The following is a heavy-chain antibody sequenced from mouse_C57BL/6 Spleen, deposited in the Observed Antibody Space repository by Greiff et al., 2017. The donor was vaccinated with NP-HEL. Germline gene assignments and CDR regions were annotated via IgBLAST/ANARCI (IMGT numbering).Heavy chain of an antibody. Sequence: EVKLVESGPELVKPGASVKMSCKASGYTFTDYNMHWVKQSHGKSLEWIGYINPNNGGTSYNQKFKGKATLTVNKSSSTAYMELRSLTSEDSAVYYCARSGHWDRPPFAYWGQGTLVTVSA. V-gene: IGHV1-22*01. CDR2: INPNNGGT. CDR3: ARSGHWDRPPFAY. D-gene: IGHD4-1*01. J-gene: IGHJ3*01. CDR1: GYTFTDYN.